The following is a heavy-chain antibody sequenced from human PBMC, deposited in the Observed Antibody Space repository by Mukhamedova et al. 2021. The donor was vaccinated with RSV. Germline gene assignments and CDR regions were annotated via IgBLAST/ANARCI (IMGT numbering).Heavy chain of an antibody. D-gene: IGHD5-12*01. J-gene: IGHJ6*02. Sequence: SWIRQPPGKGLEWIGYIYYSGSTNYNPALKSRVTISVDRSKNQFSLKVSPVTAADAAVYYCVRDIRGFSGFGHFYHGMDVWGQG. CDR3: VRDIRGFSGFGHFYHGMDV. CDR2: IYYSGST. V-gene: IGHV4-59*01.